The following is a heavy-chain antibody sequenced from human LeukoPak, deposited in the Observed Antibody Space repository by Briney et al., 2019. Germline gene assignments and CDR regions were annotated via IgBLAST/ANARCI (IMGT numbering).Heavy chain of an antibody. D-gene: IGHD3-9*01. J-gene: IGHJ5*02. CDR3: ARSLYYDILTGLPSFFDWFDP. V-gene: IGHV1-2*02. CDR1: GYTFTGYY. Sequence: GASVKVSCKASGYTFTGYYMHWVRQAPGQGLEWMGWINPNTGGTNYAQKFQGRVTMTRDTSISTAYMELSRLRSDDTAVYYCARSLYYDILTGLPSFFDWFDPWGQGTLVTVSS. CDR2: INPNTGGT.